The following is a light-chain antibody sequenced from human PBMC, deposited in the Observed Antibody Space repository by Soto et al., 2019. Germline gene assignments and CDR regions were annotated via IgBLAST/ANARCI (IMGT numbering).Light chain of an antibody. CDR2: DAS. J-gene: IGKJ5*01. V-gene: IGKV3-20*01. CDR3: QQYGSSPRT. CDR1: QSGSSSS. Sequence: EMVLTSSPSTLSLSPGERATLSCSASQSGSSSSLAWYQQIRGQAPRLLIHDASSRATGIPDRFSGSGSGTDFSLTIRGLKPEDFAVYYCQQYGSSPRTFGQGTRLEI.